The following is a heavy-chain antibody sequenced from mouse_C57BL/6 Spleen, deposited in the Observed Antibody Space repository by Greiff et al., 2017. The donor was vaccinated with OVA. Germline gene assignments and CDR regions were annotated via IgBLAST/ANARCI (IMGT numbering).Heavy chain of an antibody. J-gene: IGHJ4*01. Sequence: QVQLQQSGAELVKPGASVKMSCKASGYTFTSYWITWVKQRPGQGLEWIGDIYPGSGSTNYNEKFKSKATLTVDTSSSTAYMQLSSLTSEDSAVYYCARSGYSNWGDYWGQGTSVTVSS. CDR2: IYPGSGST. CDR1: GYTFTSYW. D-gene: IGHD2-5*01. CDR3: ARSGYSNWGDY. V-gene: IGHV1-55*01.